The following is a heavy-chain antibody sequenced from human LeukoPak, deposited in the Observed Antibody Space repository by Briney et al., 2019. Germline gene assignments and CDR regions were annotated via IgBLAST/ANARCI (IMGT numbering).Heavy chain of an antibody. CDR2: IWNDGSKE. CDR3: AKSSAYYYMGA. D-gene: IGHD3-10*01. V-gene: IGHV3-33*06. J-gene: IGHJ6*03. Sequence: GGSLRLSCAASGFTFSGYGMHWVRQAPGKGLEWLAIIWNDGSKEYYADSVKGRLTISRDNSNNTLYLHMNSLRAEDTAVYYCAKSSAYYYMGAWGQGTTVTVSS. CDR1: GFTFSGYG.